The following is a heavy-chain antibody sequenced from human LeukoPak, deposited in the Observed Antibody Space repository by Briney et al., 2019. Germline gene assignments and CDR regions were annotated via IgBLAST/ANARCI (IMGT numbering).Heavy chain of an antibody. D-gene: IGHD3-3*01. Sequence: GASVKVSCKASGYTFTGYYMHWVRQAPGQGLEWMGWINPNSGGTNYAQKFQGRVTITADKSTSTAYMELSSLRSEDTAVYYCARLGPGYYDFWSGYYYWGQGTLVTVSS. CDR3: ARLGPGYYDFWSGYYY. V-gene: IGHV1-2*02. CDR1: GYTFTGYY. CDR2: INPNSGGT. J-gene: IGHJ4*02.